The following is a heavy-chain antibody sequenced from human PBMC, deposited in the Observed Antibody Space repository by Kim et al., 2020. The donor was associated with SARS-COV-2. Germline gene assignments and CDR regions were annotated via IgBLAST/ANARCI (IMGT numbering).Heavy chain of an antibody. J-gene: IGHJ6*02. CDR1: GFTFSSYA. CDR3: AKDGGSGVPAAIGYYYYGMDD. Sequence: GGSLRLSCAASGFTFSSYAMSWVRQAPGKGLEWVSAIYGSGGSTYYADFVKGRFIISRDNSKNTLYLQMNILRADDTAVYYAAKDGGSGVPAAIGYYYYGMDDWGQGTTVTVSS. CDR2: IYGSGGST. D-gene: IGHD2-2*02. V-gene: IGHV3-23*01.